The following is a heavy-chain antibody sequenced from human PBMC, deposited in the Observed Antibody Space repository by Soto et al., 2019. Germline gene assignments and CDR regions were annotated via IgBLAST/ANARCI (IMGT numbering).Heavy chain of an antibody. D-gene: IGHD1-7*01. V-gene: IGHV1-24*01. Sequence: ASVKVSFKVSGYTLTELSMHWLRQAPGKGLEWMGGFDPEDGETIYAQKFQGRVTMTEDTSTDTAYMELSSLRSEDTAVYYCATCITGTYWFDPWGQGTLVTVSS. CDR3: ATCITGTYWFDP. CDR2: FDPEDGET. CDR1: GYTLTELS. J-gene: IGHJ5*02.